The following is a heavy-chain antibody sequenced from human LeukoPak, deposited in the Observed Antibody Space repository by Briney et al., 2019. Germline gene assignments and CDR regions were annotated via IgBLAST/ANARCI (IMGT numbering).Heavy chain of an antibody. J-gene: IGHJ4*02. CDR3: ARGPDSSGYYLNYFDY. Sequence: ASVKVSCKASGYTFTSYAMHWVRQAPGQRLEWMGWINAGNGNTKNSQKFQGRVTITRDTSASTAYMELSSLRSEDTAVYYCARGPDSSGYYLNYFDYWGQGTLVTVSS. CDR1: GYTFTSYA. V-gene: IGHV1-3*01. CDR2: INAGNGNT. D-gene: IGHD3-22*01.